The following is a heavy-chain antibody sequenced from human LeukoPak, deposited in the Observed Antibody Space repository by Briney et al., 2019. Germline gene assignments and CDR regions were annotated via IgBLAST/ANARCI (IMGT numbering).Heavy chain of an antibody. D-gene: IGHD1-26*01. CDR1: VFTFSSYG. J-gene: IGHJ4*02. V-gene: IGHV3-48*03. Sequence: GGSLRLSCAASVFTFSSYGMNWVRQAPGKGLEWVSYISSSGSPIYYADSVKGRFTISRDNAKNSLYLQMNSLRAEDTAVYYCTRDAVRSGEFDHWGQGTLVTVSS. CDR3: TRDAVRSGEFDH. CDR2: ISSSGSPI.